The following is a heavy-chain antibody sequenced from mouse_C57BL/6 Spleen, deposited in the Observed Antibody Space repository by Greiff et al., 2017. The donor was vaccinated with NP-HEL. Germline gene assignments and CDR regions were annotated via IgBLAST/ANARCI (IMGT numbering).Heavy chain of an antibody. CDR2: FYPGSGSI. Sequence: QVQLKQSGAELVKPGASVKLSCKASGYTFTEYTIHWVKQRSGQGLEWIGWFYPGSGSIKYNEKFKDKSTLTAAQSSSTVYMELSRLTSEDSAVYFCARHESVLYGNYFAYWGQGTLVTVSA. J-gene: IGHJ3*01. CDR1: GYTFTEYT. V-gene: IGHV1-62-2*01. CDR3: ARHESVLYGNYFAY. D-gene: IGHD2-1*01.